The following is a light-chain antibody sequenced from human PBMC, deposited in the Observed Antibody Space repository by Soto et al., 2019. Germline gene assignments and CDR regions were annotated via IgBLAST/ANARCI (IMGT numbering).Light chain of an antibody. CDR2: DAS. Sequence: DIQLIQSPSTLSASVGDRVTITCRASQSINNWLAWYQQRPGKVPKLLIYDASSLKRGVPSRFSGSGSGTEFTLTITGLQPDDFATYFCQQYNSYLRTFGGGTKVDIK. CDR1: QSINNW. CDR3: QQYNSYLRT. J-gene: IGKJ4*01. V-gene: IGKV1-5*01.